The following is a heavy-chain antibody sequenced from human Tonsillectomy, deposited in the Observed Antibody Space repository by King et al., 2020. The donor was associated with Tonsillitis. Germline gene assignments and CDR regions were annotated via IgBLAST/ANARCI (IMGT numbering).Heavy chain of an antibody. CDR1: GYNFTIYW. J-gene: IGHJ4*02. CDR3: ARLRLVPYYFDY. Sequence: QLVQSGAELKKPGASLKISCKGSGYNFTIYWIGWVRQTPGKGLEWMGIIYPGDSDTRYSPSFQGQVTISADKSISTAYLQWSSLKASDTAMYYCARLRLVPYYFDYWGQGTLVTVSS. CDR2: IYPGDSDT. V-gene: IGHV5-51*03. D-gene: IGHD6-13*01.